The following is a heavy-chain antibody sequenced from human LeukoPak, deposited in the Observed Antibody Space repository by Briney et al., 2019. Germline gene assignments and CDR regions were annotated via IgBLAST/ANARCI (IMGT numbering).Heavy chain of an antibody. CDR2: IKYDGYEK. D-gene: IGHD1-1*01. J-gene: IGHJ4*02. CDR1: GFTFSRYW. V-gene: IGHV3-7*01. Sequence: GGSLRLSCAASGFTFSRYWMSWMRQAPGKGLEWVANIKYDGYEKYYVDSVKGRFTISRDNAKTSLYLQLNSLRVEDTAVYYCKSGGAAPGSFDYWGQGTLVTVSP. CDR3: KSGGAAPGSFDY.